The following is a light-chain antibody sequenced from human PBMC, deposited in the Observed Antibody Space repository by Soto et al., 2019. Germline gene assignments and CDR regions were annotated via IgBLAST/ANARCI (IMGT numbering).Light chain of an antibody. CDR1: QSIDIW. V-gene: IGKV1-5*03. CDR2: RAS. CDR3: QQYLSYPLA. J-gene: IGKJ1*01. Sequence: DIQMTQSPSILSASVGDRVTITCRASQSIDIWLAWYQQKPGKAPKLLIQRASSLESGIPSRFSGSGSGTQFTLTFSSLQPDDFASYHCQQYLSYPLAFGQGTKVEI.